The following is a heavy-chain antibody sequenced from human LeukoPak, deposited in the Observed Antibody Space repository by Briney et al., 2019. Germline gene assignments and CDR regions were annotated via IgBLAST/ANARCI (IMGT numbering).Heavy chain of an antibody. V-gene: IGHV4-30-4*08. CDR1: GASINSGNSY. CDR3: ARSPYFDFWAGYYDLDC. Sequence: SETLSLTCTVSGASINSGNSYWSGIRQPPGKALEGIGNIYYSGTTYYNPSLKSRVSMSVDTSENQFSLKLNSVTAADTAVYYCARSPYFDFWAGYYDLDCWGQGTLVTVSS. CDR2: IYYSGTT. D-gene: IGHD3-3*01. J-gene: IGHJ4*02.